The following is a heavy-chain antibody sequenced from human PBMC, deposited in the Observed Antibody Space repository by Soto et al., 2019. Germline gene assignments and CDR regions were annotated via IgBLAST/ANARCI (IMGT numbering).Heavy chain of an antibody. CDR3: ANRNYYAKSGYTYPYFDF. J-gene: IGHJ4*02. CDR2: ISASGAIT. V-gene: IGHV3-23*01. Sequence: PGGSLRLSCAASGFTFSKYDMTWVRQAPGKGLDWVSTISASGAITYYADSVKGRFTISRDNSKNTVYLQMNNLRVEDTAVYYCANRNYYAKSGYTYPYFDFWGQGSLVTVSS. D-gene: IGHD3-22*01. CDR1: GFTFSKYD.